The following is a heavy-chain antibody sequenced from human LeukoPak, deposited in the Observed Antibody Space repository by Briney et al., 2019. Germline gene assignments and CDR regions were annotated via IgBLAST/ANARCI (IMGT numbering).Heavy chain of an antibody. CDR2: VYYSGST. D-gene: IGHD3-9*01. CDR1: GGSISSYY. V-gene: IGHV4-59*01. CDR3: ARSSLRYVSGGFLGYFDY. Sequence: PSETLSLTCTVSGGSISSYYWSWIRQAPGKGLEWIGCVYYSGSTNYNPSLKSRVTISVDTSKNQFSLKLSSVTAADTAVYYCARSSLRYVSGGFLGYFDYWGQGPLVTVSS. J-gene: IGHJ4*02.